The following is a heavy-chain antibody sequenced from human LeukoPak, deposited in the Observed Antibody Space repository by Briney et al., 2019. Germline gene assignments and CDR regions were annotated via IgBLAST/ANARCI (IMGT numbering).Heavy chain of an antibody. CDR1: GFTFSSYW. V-gene: IGHV3-74*01. J-gene: IGHJ4*02. CDR2: INSDGSST. D-gene: IGHD2-8*02. CDR3: ARAMHTGGWSIDY. Sequence: HPGGSLRLSCAASGFTFSSYWMHWVRQAPGKGLVWVSRINSDGSSTSYADSVKGRFTISRDNAKNTLYLQMNSLRAEDTAVFYCARAMHTGGWSIDYWGQGTLVTVSS.